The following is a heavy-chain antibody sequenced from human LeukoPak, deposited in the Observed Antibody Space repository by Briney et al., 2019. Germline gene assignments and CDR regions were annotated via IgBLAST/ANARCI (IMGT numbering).Heavy chain of an antibody. CDR3: ARDSSGWTYYFDY. V-gene: IGHV3-7*01. Sequence: GGSLRLSCAASGFTFSSYWMSWVRQAPGKGLEWVANIKQDGSEKYYVDSVKGRFTISRDNAKNSLCLQMNSLRAEDTAVYYCARDSSGWTYYFDYWGQGTLVAVSS. CDR2: IKQDGSEK. CDR1: GFTFSSYW. J-gene: IGHJ4*02. D-gene: IGHD6-19*01.